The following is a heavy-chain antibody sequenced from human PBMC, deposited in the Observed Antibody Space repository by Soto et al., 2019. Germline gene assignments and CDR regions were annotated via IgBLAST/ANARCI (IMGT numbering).Heavy chain of an antibody. CDR2: IYYSGST. Sequence: QVQLQESGPGLVKPSQTLSLTCTVSGGSISSGDYYWSWIRQPPGKGLEWIGYIYYSGSTYYNPSLKSRVTISVDTSKNQFSLKLSSVTAADTAVYYGARVSVTDAVYFDYWGQGTLVTVSS. CDR3: ARVSVTDAVYFDY. D-gene: IGHD2-21*02. V-gene: IGHV4-30-4*01. J-gene: IGHJ4*02. CDR1: GGSISSGDYY.